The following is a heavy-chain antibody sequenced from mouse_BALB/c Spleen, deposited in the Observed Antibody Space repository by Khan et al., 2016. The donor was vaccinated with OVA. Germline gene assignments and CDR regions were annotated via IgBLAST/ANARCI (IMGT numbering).Heavy chain of an antibody. CDR2: INPHIGET. V-gene: IGHV1-20*01. D-gene: IGHD1-1*01. J-gene: IGHJ2*01. CDR1: GYSFTGYF. CDR3: ARTYGSDFDY. Sequence: IQLVQSGPELVKPGASVKISCKASGYSFTGYFMNWVMQSHGKSLEWIGRINPHIGETLYNQKFKGKATLTVDESSSTAHMELRSLTSEDSAVYYCARTYGSDFDYWGQGTTLTVSS.